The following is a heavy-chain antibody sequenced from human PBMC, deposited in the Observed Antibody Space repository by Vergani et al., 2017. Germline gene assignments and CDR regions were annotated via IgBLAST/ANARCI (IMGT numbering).Heavy chain of an antibody. J-gene: IGHJ5*02. CDR3: ARVPYYYGSGSYYTPLGWFDP. D-gene: IGHD3-10*01. CDR2: IYYSGST. Sequence: QVQLQESGPGLVKPSQTLSLTCTVSGGSISSGDYYWSWIRQPPGKGLEWIGYIYYSGSTYYNPSLKSRVTISVDTSKNQFSLKLSSVTAADTAVSYCARVPYYYGSGSYYTPLGWFDPWGQGTLVTVSS. CDR1: GGSISSGDYY. V-gene: IGHV4-30-4*01.